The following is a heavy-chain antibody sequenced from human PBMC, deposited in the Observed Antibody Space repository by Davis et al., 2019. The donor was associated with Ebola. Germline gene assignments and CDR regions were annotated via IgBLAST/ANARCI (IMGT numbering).Heavy chain of an antibody. CDR2: VSRKGDS. V-gene: IGHV3-23*01. Sequence: PWGSLSLSCAASGFTFTKYGMRWVRQALGTGLDWVAAVSRKGDSYYAESVKGRFTVSRDTSKDTLFLQMDSLRDEDTAVYYCAKEMEVTKPYDHWGPGTLVTVSS. CDR3: AKEMEVTKPYDH. D-gene: IGHD2-21*02. CDR1: GFTFTKYG. J-gene: IGHJ4*02.